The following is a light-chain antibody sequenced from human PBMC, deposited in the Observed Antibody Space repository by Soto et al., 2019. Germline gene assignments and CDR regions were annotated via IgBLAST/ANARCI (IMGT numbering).Light chain of an antibody. CDR1: SSNIGNNY. J-gene: IGLJ3*02. V-gene: IGLV1-51*02. CDR3: GTWDSSLSTGV. Sequence: QSVLTQPPSVSAAPGQKVTISCSGSSSNIGNNYVSWYQQLPGTAPKLLIYENDKRPSGIPDRFSGSKSGTSATLGITGLQTGDDADYYCGTWDSSLSTGVFGGGTQLTVL. CDR2: END.